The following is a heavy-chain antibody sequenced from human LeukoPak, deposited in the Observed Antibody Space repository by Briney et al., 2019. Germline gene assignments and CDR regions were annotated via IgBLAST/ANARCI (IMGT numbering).Heavy chain of an antibody. Sequence: SQTLSLTCTVSGGSISSGSYYWSWIRQPAGKGLEWIGRIYTSGSTNYNPSLKSRVTISVDTSKNQFSLKLSSVTAADTAVYYCARGSYGPEGDYYYGMDVWGQGTTVTVSS. CDR2: IYTSGST. CDR1: GGSISSGSYY. J-gene: IGHJ6*02. D-gene: IGHD3-10*01. CDR3: ARGSYGPEGDYYYGMDV. V-gene: IGHV4-61*02.